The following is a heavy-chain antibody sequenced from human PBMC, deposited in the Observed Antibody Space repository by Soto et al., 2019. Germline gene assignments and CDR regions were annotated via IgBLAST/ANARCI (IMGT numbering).Heavy chain of an antibody. CDR1: GGSISSGDYY. J-gene: IGHJ4*02. D-gene: IGHD3-9*01. Sequence: PSETLSLTCTVSGGSISSGDYYWSWIRQPPGKGLEWIGYIYYSGSTYYNPSLKSRVTISVDTSKNQFSLKLSSVTAADTAVYYCARDGGYDILTGYYEDYWGQGTLVTFCS. CDR3: ARDGGYDILTGYYEDY. CDR2: IYYSGST. V-gene: IGHV4-30-4*01.